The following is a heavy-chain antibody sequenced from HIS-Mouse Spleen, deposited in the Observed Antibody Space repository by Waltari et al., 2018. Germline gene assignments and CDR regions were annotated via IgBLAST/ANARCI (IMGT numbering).Heavy chain of an antibody. Sequence: QVQLVESGGGVVQPGRSLGLACAAAGFTFGSYGSVWDRQAAGQGLEWVAVIWYYGSNKYYADSVKGRFTISRDNSKNTLYLQMNSLRAEDTAVYYCAKDLARKDSGYDAFDIWGQGTMVTVSS. CDR1: GFTFGSYG. CDR2: IWYYGSNK. CDR3: AKDLARKDSGYDAFDI. D-gene: IGHD5-12*01. V-gene: IGHV3-33*06. J-gene: IGHJ3*02.